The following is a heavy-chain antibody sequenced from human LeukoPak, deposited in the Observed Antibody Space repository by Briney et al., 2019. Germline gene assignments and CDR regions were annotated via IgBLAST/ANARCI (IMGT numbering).Heavy chain of an antibody. J-gene: IGHJ4*02. D-gene: IGHD4-17*01. CDR3: ARVSNYGDTY. CDR1: GYTFTSYY. CDR2: INPSGGST. V-gene: IGHV1-46*01. Sequence: GASVKVSCKASGYTFTSYYMHWVRQAPGQGLEWMGIINPSGGSTSYAQKFQGRVTMTRNTSISTAYMELSSLRSEDTAVYYCARVSNYGDTYWGQGTLVTVSS.